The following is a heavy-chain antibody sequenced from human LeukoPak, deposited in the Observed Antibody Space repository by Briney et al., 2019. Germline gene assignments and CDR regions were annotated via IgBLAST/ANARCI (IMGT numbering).Heavy chain of an antibody. V-gene: IGHV4-39*01. Sequence: SETLSLTCTVSGGSISSSSYYWGWLRQPPGKGLEWIGSIYYSGSTYYNPSLKSRVTISVDTSKNQFSLKLSSVTAADTAVYYCARPPLWFGEAQGYMDVWGKGTTVTVSS. CDR3: ARPPLWFGEAQGYMDV. J-gene: IGHJ6*03. CDR2: IYYSGST. D-gene: IGHD3-10*01. CDR1: GGSISSSSYY.